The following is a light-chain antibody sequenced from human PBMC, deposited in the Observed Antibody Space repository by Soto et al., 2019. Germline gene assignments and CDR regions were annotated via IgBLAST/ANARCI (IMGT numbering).Light chain of an antibody. J-gene: IGKJ2*01. CDR3: QRLNSYPLMYT. CDR2: ATS. Sequence: DIQLTQSPSFLSASVGDRVTITCRASQGISSYLAWYQQKPGKAPDLLIYATSTLQSGVPSRFSGRGSGTEFTLTISSLLPEDFATYYCQRLNSYPLMYTFGQGTKVEIK. CDR1: QGISSY. V-gene: IGKV1-9*01.